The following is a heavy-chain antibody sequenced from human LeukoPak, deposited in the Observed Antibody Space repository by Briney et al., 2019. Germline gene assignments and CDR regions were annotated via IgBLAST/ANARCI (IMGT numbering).Heavy chain of an antibody. CDR2: IQDGGST. D-gene: IGHD1-26*01. V-gene: IGHV4-30-2*01. CDR3: ARDSPKRYSGSYFDY. Sequence: SQTLSLTCTVSGGSISSGGYYWSWIRQPPGKGLEWIGFIQDGGSTSYNSSLKSRVAISADRSKNQFSLTLTSVTAADTAIYYCARDSPKRYSGSYFDYWGQGTLVTVSS. CDR1: GGSISSGGYY. J-gene: IGHJ4*02.